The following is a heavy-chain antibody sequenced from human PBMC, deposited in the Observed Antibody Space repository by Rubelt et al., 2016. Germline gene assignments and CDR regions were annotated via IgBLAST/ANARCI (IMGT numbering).Heavy chain of an antibody. D-gene: IGHD5-12*01. J-gene: IGHJ4*02. CDR2: IHYSGRT. Sequence: QLQLHESGPGLVKPSETLSLTCTVSGGSISSITYKWAWVRQPPEKGLEWIASIHYSGRTDYNPSLKSRVNISLDTTKNQVSRKVNFVTAADTAVYYGARDLSGYDSYWGQGTLVTVSS. CDR3: ARDLSGYDSY. CDR1: GGSISSITYK. V-gene: IGHV4-39*07.